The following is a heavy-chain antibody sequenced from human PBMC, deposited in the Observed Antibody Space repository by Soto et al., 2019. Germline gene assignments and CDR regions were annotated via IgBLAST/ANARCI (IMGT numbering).Heavy chain of an antibody. J-gene: IGHJ4*02. Sequence: PSETLSLTCSLSGASITSTTYFWGWVRQPPGKGLEWIGNIDYSGTAYFSPSLAARVTFHVDTSKNQFSLTLYSVTAADTAVYYCARITGRHLDYWGQGILVTVSS. CDR3: ARITGRHLDY. D-gene: IGHD1-20*01. CDR2: IDYSGTA. CDR1: GASITSTTYF. V-gene: IGHV4-39*01.